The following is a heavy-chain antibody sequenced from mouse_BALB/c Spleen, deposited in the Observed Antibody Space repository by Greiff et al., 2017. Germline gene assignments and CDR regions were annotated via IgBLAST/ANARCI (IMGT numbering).Heavy chain of an antibody. CDR3: ARDYYGSSYGYFDV. J-gene: IGHJ1*01. D-gene: IGHD1-1*01. V-gene: IGHV1-31*01. CDR2: INPYNGAT. CDR1: GYSFTGYY. Sequence: EVKLQQSGPELVKPGASVKISCKASGYSFTGYYMHWVKQSHVKSLEWIGRINPYNGATSYNQNFKDKASLTVDKSSSTAYMELHSLTSEDSAVYYCARDYYGSSYGYFDVWGAGTTVTVSS.